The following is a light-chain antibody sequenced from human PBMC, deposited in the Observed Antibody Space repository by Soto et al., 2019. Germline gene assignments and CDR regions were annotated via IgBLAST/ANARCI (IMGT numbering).Light chain of an antibody. V-gene: IGKV3D-15*01. J-gene: IGKJ4*01. Sequence: EIVMTQSPATLSVSPGERVTLSCRASQSIRSNLAWYQQQPGQTPRLLIYGASTRATDIPARFSGSGSGTERTLTVSSLQSEDFAVYYCQQYNSWPLTFSGWTKVDIK. CDR2: GAS. CDR1: QSIRSN. CDR3: QQYNSWPLT.